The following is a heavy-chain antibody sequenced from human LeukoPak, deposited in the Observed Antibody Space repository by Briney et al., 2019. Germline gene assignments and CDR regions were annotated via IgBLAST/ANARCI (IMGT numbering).Heavy chain of an antibody. Sequence: GGSLRLSCEASGFMFSDYYMNWIRQAPGKGLEWVSYISGSGSTIYYADSVKGRFTISRDNARNSLSLQMNSLRAEDTAVYYCAKDLYSYDGSAYYFPSLGQGTLVTVSS. J-gene: IGHJ5*02. V-gene: IGHV3-11*04. CDR2: ISGSGSTI. CDR3: AKDLYSYDGSAYYFPS. CDR1: GFMFSDYY. D-gene: IGHD3-22*01.